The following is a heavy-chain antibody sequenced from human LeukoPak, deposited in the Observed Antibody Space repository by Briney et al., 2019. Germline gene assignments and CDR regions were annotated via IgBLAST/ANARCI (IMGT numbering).Heavy chain of an antibody. Sequence: SETLSLTCTVSGGSISSGSYYWSWIRQPAGKGLERIGRIYTIGSTNYNPSLKSRVTISVDTSKNQFSLKLSSVTAADTAVYYCARENDTYYYDSSGYYYNWFDPWGQGTLVTVSS. V-gene: IGHV4-61*02. CDR1: GGSISSGSYY. CDR3: ARENDTYYYDSSGYYYNWFDP. J-gene: IGHJ5*02. CDR2: IYTIGST. D-gene: IGHD3-22*01.